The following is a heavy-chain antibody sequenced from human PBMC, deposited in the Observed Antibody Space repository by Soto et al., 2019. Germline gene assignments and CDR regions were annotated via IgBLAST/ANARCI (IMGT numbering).Heavy chain of an antibody. V-gene: IGHV1-2*04. CDR3: ARGPPRLWFGELLSSYYYYYYGMDV. D-gene: IGHD3-10*01. Sequence: ASVKVSCKASGYTFTGYYMHWVRQAPGQGLEWMGWINPNSGGTNYAQKFQGWVTMTRDTSISTAYMELSRLRSDDTAVYYCARGPPRLWFGELLSSYYYYYYGMDVWGQGTTVTVS. J-gene: IGHJ6*02. CDR2: INPNSGGT. CDR1: GYTFTGYY.